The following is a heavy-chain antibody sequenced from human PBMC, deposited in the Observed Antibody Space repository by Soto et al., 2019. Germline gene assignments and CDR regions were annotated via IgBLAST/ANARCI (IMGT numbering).Heavy chain of an antibody. D-gene: IGHD7-27*01. Sequence: LSLTCAVYGGSFSGYYWSWIRQPPGKGLEWIGEINHSGSTNYNPSLKSRVTISVDTSKNQFSLKLSSVTAADTAVYYCARGMGTANWFDPWGQGTLVTVSS. CDR2: INHSGST. CDR3: ARGMGTANWFDP. CDR1: GGSFSGYY. V-gene: IGHV4-34*01. J-gene: IGHJ5*02.